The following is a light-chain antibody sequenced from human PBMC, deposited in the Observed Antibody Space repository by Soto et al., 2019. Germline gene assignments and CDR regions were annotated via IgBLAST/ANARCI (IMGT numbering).Light chain of an antibody. Sequence: TGMTQSPATLSLSPGGRVTLCCRASQIIRTNLACYQQKPGQAPRLLIYGASTRATGVPARFSGSGSGTEFTLTISSLQSEDFAVYYCQQYNNWAITFGQGTRLEIK. CDR1: QIIRTN. CDR2: GAS. CDR3: QQYNNWAIT. J-gene: IGKJ5*01. V-gene: IGKV3-15*01.